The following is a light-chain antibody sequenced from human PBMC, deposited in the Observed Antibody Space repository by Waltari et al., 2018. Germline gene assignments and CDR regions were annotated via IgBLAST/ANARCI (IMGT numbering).Light chain of an antibody. J-gene: IGKJ2*01. V-gene: IGKV1-39*01. CDR2: EVS. Sequence: DVQMTQSPSSLSASIADRVTITCRASKNIRTRLIWYQQKPGRAPKVLIYEVSNLQSGVPSRFSGTGSGTDFTLTISSPQPEDSATYYCQQSSHIPYTFGQGTKLEIK. CDR3: QQSSHIPYT. CDR1: KNIRTR.